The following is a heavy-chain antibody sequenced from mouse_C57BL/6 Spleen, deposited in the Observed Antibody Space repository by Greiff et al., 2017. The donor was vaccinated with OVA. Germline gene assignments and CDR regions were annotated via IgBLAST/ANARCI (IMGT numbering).Heavy chain of an antibody. V-gene: IGHV5-17*01. CDR1: GFTFSDYG. CDR2: ISSGSSTI. D-gene: IGHD1-1*01. CDR3: AKENYGSSYIDV. Sequence: EVQLVESGGGLVKPGGSLKLSCAASGFTFSDYGMHWVRQAPEKGLEWVAYISSGSSTIYYADTVKGRFTISRDNAKNTLFLQMTSLRSEDTAMYYCAKENYGSSYIDVWGTGTTVTVSS. J-gene: IGHJ1*03.